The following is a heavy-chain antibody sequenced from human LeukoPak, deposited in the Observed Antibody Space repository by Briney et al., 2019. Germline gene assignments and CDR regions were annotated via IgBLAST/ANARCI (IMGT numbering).Heavy chain of an antibody. V-gene: IGHV3-66*04. J-gene: IGHJ4*02. Sequence: RGSLRLSCAASGFTFSDYYMSWIRQAPRKGLEWVSIIYRGGSTNYADSVKGRFTISRDTSKNTLYLQMNSLGAEDTAVYYCARLSANSSAYFFDYWGQGTLVTVSS. CDR2: IYRGGST. CDR3: ARLSANSSAYFFDY. D-gene: IGHD3-22*01. CDR1: GFTFSDYY.